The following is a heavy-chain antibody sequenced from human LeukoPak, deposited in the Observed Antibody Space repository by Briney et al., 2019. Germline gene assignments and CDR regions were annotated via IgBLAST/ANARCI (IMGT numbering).Heavy chain of an antibody. D-gene: IGHD4-11*01. CDR2: MNPNSGNT. CDR3: ARAYSNYFYYYYYMDV. Sequence: GASVKVSCKASGYTFTSYDINWVRQATGQGLEWMGWMNPNSGNTGYAQKFQGRVTITRNTSISTAYMELSSLRSEDTAVYYCARAYSNYFYYYYYMDVWGKGTTVTVSS. V-gene: IGHV1-8*03. CDR1: GYTFTSYD. J-gene: IGHJ6*03.